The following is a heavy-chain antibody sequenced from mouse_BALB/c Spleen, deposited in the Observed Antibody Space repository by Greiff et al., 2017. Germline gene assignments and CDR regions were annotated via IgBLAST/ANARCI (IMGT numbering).Heavy chain of an antibody. CDR3: ARSGYYRYYYYAMDY. J-gene: IGHJ4*01. D-gene: IGHD2-14*01. Sequence: VKLQESGAELAKPGASVKMSCKASGYTFTSYWMHWVKQRPGQGLEWIGYINPSTGYTEYNQKFKDKATLTADISSSTAYMQLSSLTSEDSAVYYCARSGYYRYYYYAMDYWGQGTSVTVSS. CDR1: GYTFTSYW. CDR2: INPSTGYT. V-gene: IGHV1-7*01.